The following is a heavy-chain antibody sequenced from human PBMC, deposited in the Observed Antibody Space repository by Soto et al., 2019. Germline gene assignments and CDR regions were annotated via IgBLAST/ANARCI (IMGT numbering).Heavy chain of an antibody. CDR3: ARGPRGLYHHDY. D-gene: IGHD2-2*01. CDR2: INMAGSST. Sequence: EVQLVESGGGLVQPGGSLRLSCAASGFTFSGDWMHWVRQGAGKGLVWVSRINMAGSSTNYADSVMGRFTISRDNAKNTLYLQMNSRRVDATAVYCCARGPRGLYHHDYWGQGALVTVSS. CDR1: GFTFSGDW. V-gene: IGHV3-74*01. J-gene: IGHJ4*02.